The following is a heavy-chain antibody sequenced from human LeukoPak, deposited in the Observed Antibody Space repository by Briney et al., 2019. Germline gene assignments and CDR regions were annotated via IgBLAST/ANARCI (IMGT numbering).Heavy chain of an antibody. J-gene: IGHJ4*02. D-gene: IGHD2-15*01. CDR1: GFTFSDHY. V-gene: IGHV3-11*01. CDR3: ARTPKYFSGGSCYRFDY. Sequence: GGSLRLSCAGSGFTFSDHYMSRIRQAPGKGLEWVSYISSSGNSIYHADSVKGRFTISRDNAKNSLYLQMNSLRAEDTAVYYCARTPKYFSGGSCYRFDYWGQGTLVSVSS. CDR2: ISSSGNSI.